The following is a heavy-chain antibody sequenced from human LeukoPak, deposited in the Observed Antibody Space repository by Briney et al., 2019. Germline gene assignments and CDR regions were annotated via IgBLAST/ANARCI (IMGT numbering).Heavy chain of an antibody. CDR3: ARAPPPPSLIAVAGGDYYYGMDV. Sequence: PSETLSLTCAVYGGSFSGYYWSWIRQPPGKGLEWIGEINHSGSTNYNPSLKSRVTISVDTSKNQFSLKLSSVTAADTAVYYCARAPPPPSLIAVAGGDYYYGMDVWGQGTTVTVSS. D-gene: IGHD6-19*01. J-gene: IGHJ6*02. V-gene: IGHV4-34*01. CDR2: INHSGST. CDR1: GGSFSGYY.